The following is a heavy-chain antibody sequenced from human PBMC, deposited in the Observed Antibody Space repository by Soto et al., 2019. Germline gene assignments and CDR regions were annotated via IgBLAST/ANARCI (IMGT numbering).Heavy chain of an antibody. Sequence: QAQLAQSGPELKSPGASVKVSCKASGYTFTDYAIRWLRQAPGQGFQWVGWISPYSGNTTSAENFFDRVTMTTDTSTKTAYLELRSLGSDDTAVYYCARDHGLAWAVRPANYYYAMDVWGQGTTVTVSS. V-gene: IGHV1-18*04. D-gene: IGHD3-10*01. J-gene: IGHJ6*02. CDR1: GYTFTDYA. CDR2: ISPYSGNT. CDR3: ARDHGLAWAVRPANYYYAMDV.